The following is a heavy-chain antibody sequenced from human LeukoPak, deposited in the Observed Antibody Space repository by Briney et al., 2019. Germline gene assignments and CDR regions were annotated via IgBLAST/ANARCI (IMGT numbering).Heavy chain of an antibody. V-gene: IGHV4-34*01. CDR2: IHQSGST. Sequence: SETLSLTCAVYGGSFSGYYWSWIRQPPGHGLEWIGEIHQSGSTNYSPSLKSRVTISLDTSKSQFSLKLNSVTAADTAVYYCASSWLRPPPLHLWGQGTLITVSS. D-gene: IGHD6-19*01. J-gene: IGHJ4*02. CDR1: GGSFSGYY. CDR3: ASSWLRPPPLHL.